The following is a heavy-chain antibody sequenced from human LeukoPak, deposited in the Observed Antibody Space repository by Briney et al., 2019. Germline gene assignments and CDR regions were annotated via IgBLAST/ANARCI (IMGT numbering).Heavy chain of an antibody. CDR1: GFRFSSYE. V-gene: IGHV3-48*03. CDR3: VRGDRYFFDY. D-gene: IGHD1-14*01. Sequence: GGSLRLSCAASGFRFSSYEMNWVRQAPGRGLGWVSYIGNTGRTIYYVDSVKGRFTVSRDNAKNSLYLQMSSLRAEDTAIYYCVRGDRYFFDYWGQGTLVTVSS. J-gene: IGHJ4*02. CDR2: IGNTGRTI.